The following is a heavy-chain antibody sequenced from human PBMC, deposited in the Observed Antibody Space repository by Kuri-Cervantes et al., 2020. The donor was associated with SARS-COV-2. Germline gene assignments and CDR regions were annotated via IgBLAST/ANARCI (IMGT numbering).Heavy chain of an antibody. D-gene: IGHD6-6*01. J-gene: IGHJ4*02. CDR3: ARDLEIAARLGPFDY. CDR2: ISYDGSNK. CDR1: GFTFSSYA. V-gene: IGHV3-30-3*01. Sequence: GESLKISCAASGFTFSSYAMHWVRQAPGKGLEWVAVISYDGSNKYYADSVKGRFTISRDNAKNSLYLQMNSLRAEDTAVYYCARDLEIAARLGPFDYWGQGTLVTVSS.